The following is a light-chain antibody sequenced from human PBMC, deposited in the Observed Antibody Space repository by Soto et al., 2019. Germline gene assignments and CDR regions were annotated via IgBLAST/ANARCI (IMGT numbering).Light chain of an antibody. CDR1: SSDVGGYHY. CDR2: DVC. V-gene: IGLV2-14*01. Sequence: QSALTQPASVSGSPGQSITISCTGTSSDVGGYHYVSWYQQHPGKAPKLMIYDVCNRPSGVSNRFSGSKSGNTASLTISGLQAEDEADYYCSSYTSSSLYVFGTGTKVTVL. CDR3: SSYTSSSLYV. J-gene: IGLJ1*01.